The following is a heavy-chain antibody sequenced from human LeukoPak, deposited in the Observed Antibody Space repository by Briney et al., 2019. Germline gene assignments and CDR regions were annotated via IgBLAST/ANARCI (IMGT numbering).Heavy chain of an antibody. Sequence: KPGGSLRLSCAASGFTFSAYPIEWVRQAPGKGLEWVSSINGDSSFIYYADSVRGRFTIARDNAKNSLHLQMNSLRAEDTAVYYCARLKRDSTSCFGKYYFDYWGQGTLVTVSS. D-gene: IGHD2-2*01. CDR2: INGDSSFI. CDR3: ARLKRDSTSCFGKYYFDY. V-gene: IGHV3-21*01. J-gene: IGHJ4*02. CDR1: GFTFSAYP.